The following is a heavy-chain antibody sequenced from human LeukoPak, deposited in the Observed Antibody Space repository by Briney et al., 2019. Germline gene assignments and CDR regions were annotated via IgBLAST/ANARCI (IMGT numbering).Heavy chain of an antibody. D-gene: IGHD3-22*01. J-gene: IGHJ4*02. CDR3: ARARGTYDSSGYSR. CDR1: GFTFSSYE. CDR2: ISSSGSTI. V-gene: IGHV3-48*03. Sequence: GGSLRLSCAASGFTFSSYEMNWVRQAPGKGLEWVSYISSSGSTIYYADSVKGRFTISRDNAKNSLYLQMNSLRAEDTAVYYCARARGTYDSSGYSRWGQGTLVTVSS.